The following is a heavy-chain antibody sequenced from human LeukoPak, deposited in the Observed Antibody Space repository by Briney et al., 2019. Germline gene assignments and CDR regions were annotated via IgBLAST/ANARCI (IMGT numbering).Heavy chain of an antibody. D-gene: IGHD2-2*01. J-gene: IGHJ4*02. V-gene: IGHV4-38-2*02. CDR3: ARVGAVVERPDY. CDR2: IYHSGGT. CDR1: GGSMSTYY. Sequence: SETLSLTCTVSGGSMSTYYWTWIRQPPGKGLEWIGSIYHSGGTYYNPSPKSRVTISVDTSKNQFSLKLSSVAAADTAVYYCARVGAVVERPDYWGQGTLVTVSS.